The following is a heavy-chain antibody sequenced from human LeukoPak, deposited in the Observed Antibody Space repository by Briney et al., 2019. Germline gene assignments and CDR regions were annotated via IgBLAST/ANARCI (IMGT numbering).Heavy chain of an antibody. CDR2: ISWNSGSI. V-gene: IGHV3-9*01. Sequence: PGGSLRLSCAASGFTFDDYAMHWVRHAPGKGLEWVSGISWNSGSIGYADSVKGRFTISRDNAKNSLYLQMNSLRAEDTAVYYCAKASREVAVLHYFDYWGQGTLVTVSS. D-gene: IGHD4/OR15-4a*01. CDR3: AKASREVAVLHYFDY. J-gene: IGHJ4*02. CDR1: GFTFDDYA.